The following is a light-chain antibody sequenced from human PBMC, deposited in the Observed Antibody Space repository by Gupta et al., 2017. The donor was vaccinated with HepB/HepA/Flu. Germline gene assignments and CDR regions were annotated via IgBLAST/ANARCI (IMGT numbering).Light chain of an antibody. Sequence: DIQMTQSPSSLSASVGDRVSITRQASQGINFYLNWYQQKPGKAPKLLIYDASNLEPRVPSRFTGSGSGRDFTLTISSLQPEDFATYYCQHYDTLPPFTFGPGTK. J-gene: IGKJ3*01. CDR2: DAS. V-gene: IGKV1-33*01. CDR3: QHYDTLPPFT. CDR1: QGINFY.